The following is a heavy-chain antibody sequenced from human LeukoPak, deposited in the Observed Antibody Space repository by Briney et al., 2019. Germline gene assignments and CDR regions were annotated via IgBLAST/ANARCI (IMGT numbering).Heavy chain of an antibody. D-gene: IGHD3-10*01. J-gene: IGHJ3*01. Sequence: GGSLRLSCADSGVTFSSYSMNWVRQAPGKGLEWVSYISSSSSYKYYADSVKGGFTISRDNAKKSLYLQMTSLRAEDTAVYYCARDEESLWFGEKNDAFDLWGQGTMVTLSS. CDR2: ISSSSSYK. V-gene: IGHV3-21*01. CDR3: ARDEESLWFGEKNDAFDL. CDR1: GVTFSSYS.